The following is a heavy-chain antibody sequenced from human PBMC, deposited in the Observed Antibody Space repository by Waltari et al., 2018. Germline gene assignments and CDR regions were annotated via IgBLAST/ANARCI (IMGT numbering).Heavy chain of an antibody. CDR2: ISSSSSYI. V-gene: IGHV3-21*01. J-gene: IGHJ4*02. D-gene: IGHD1-1*01. CDR3: AAWNRC. Sequence: EVQLVESGGGLVKPGGSLRLSCAASGFTFSSYSMNWVRQAPGKGLELVSSISSSSSYIYYADSVKGRFTSSRDNAKNSRYLQMNSLRAEDTAVYYCAAWNRCWGQGTLVTVSS. CDR1: GFTFSSYS.